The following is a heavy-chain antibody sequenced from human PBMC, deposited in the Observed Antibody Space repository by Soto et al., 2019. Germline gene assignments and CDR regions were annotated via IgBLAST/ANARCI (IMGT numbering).Heavy chain of an antibody. V-gene: IGHV4-59*08. CDR2: IYYSGST. CDR1: GGSISSYY. Sequence: SETLSLTCTVSGGSISSYYWSWIRQPPGKGLEWIGYIYYSGSTNYNPSLKSRVTISVDTSKNQFSLKLSSVTAADTAVYYCARHFDPSIVVVPAAYYYYYMDVWGKGTTVTVSS. D-gene: IGHD2-2*01. J-gene: IGHJ6*03. CDR3: ARHFDPSIVVVPAAYYYYYMDV.